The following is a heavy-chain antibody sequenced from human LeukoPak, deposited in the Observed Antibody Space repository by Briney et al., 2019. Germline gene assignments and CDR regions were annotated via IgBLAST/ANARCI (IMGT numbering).Heavy chain of an antibody. J-gene: IGHJ4*02. CDR1: GYTFTGYY. V-gene: IGHV1-2*02. CDR2: INPNSGDT. Sequence: ASVKVSYKASGYTFTGYYIHWVRQAPGQGLEWMGWINPNSGDTHYAQKFKGRVTMTRDTSTDTVYMELSSLRSEDTAVYYCARDGLLRYYYDSSGYLFDYWGRGTLVTVSS. D-gene: IGHD3-22*01. CDR3: ARDGLLRYYYDSSGYLFDY.